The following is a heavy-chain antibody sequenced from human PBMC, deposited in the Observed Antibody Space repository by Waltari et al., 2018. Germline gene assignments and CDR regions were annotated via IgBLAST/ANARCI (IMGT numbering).Heavy chain of an antibody. D-gene: IGHD6-19*01. J-gene: IGHJ3*02. CDR1: GYTLTELS. V-gene: IGHV1-24*01. CDR2: FDPEDDET. CDR3: ATSIAVAVDAFDI. Sequence: QVQLVQSGAEVKKPGASVKVSCKVSGYTLTELSMHWLRRAPGKGLEWMGGFDPEDDETIHAQKFQGRVAMTEDTSTDTAYMELSSLRSEDTAVYYCATSIAVAVDAFDIWGQGTMVTVSS.